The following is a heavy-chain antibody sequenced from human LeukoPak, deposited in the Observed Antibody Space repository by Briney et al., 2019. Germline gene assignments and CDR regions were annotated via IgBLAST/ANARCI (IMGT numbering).Heavy chain of an antibody. CDR2: IYYSGSA. Sequence: NPSETLSLTCTVSGGSISSSSYYWGWIRQPPGKGLEWIGSIYYSGSAYYNPSLKSRVTISVDTSKNQFSLKLSSVTAADTAVYYCARDRGFTVTTGNWFDPWGQGTLVTVSS. CDR1: GGSISSSSYY. J-gene: IGHJ5*02. CDR3: ARDRGFTVTTGNWFDP. V-gene: IGHV4-39*02. D-gene: IGHD4-17*01.